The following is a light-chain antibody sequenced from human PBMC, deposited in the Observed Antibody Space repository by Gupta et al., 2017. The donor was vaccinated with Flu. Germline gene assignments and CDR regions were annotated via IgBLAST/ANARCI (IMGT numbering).Light chain of an antibody. CDR3: PVSDSSSDSCV. CDR1: NSGSKS. V-gene: IGLV3-21*03. Sequence: GKTARITWGGNNSGSKSVHWYHKKPGQAPGLLVDEDSDRPSGIPERFSCYTAGTTATPTTSMVAAGEEAYYYGPVSDSSSDSCVFGGGTKLTVL. J-gene: IGLJ3*02. CDR2: EDS.